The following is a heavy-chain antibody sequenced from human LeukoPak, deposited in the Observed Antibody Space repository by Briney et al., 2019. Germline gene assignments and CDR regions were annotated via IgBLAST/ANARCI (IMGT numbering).Heavy chain of an antibody. CDR2: IYSGGST. CDR1: GFTVSSNY. Sequence: GGSLRLSCAASGFTVSSNYMSWVRQAPGKGLEWVSIIYSGGSTYYADSVKGRLTISRDNSKNTLYLQMNSLRAEDTAVYYCARESGSYGLDYWGQGTLVAVSS. CDR3: ARESGSYGLDY. V-gene: IGHV3-53*01. D-gene: IGHD1-26*01. J-gene: IGHJ4*02.